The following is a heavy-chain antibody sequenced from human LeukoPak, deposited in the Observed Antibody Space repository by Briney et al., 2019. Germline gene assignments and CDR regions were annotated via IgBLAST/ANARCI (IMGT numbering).Heavy chain of an antibody. D-gene: IGHD3-22*01. Sequence: TLSLTRAVSGGSISSGGYSWSWIRQPPGKGLEWIGYIYHSGSTYYNPSLKSRVTISVDRSKNQFSLKLSSVTAADTAVYYCARGDYYDSSGYSWFDPWGQGTLVTVSS. CDR2: IYHSGST. J-gene: IGHJ5*02. CDR3: ARGDYYDSSGYSWFDP. CDR1: GGSISSGGYS. V-gene: IGHV4-30-2*01.